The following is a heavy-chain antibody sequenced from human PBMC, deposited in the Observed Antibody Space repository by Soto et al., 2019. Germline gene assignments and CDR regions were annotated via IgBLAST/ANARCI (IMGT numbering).Heavy chain of an antibody. CDR3: AGTVHCLSPSCYMELEDY. CDR1: GGTFSSYA. Sequence: QVQLVQSGAEVKKPGSSVKVSCKASGGTFSSYAISWVRQAPGQGLEWMGGIIPIFGTANYAQKFQGRVTITADEXPXTXXREPSSLRSEDTAVYYCAGTVHCLSPSCYMELEDYWGQGTLVTVSS. D-gene: IGHD2-2*02. CDR2: IIPIFGTA. J-gene: IGHJ4*02. V-gene: IGHV1-69*12.